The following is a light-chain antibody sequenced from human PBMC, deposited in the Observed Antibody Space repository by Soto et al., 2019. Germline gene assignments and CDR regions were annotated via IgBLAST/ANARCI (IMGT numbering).Light chain of an antibody. V-gene: IGKV2D-29*01. CDR2: EVS. CDR3: MPSIQLPIT. J-gene: IGKJ4*01. CDR1: ESLLYSDGRTY. Sequence: DVVLTQTPRSLSVTPGQPASISCKASESLLYSDGRTYVYWYLQKPGQPPQLLIYEVSNRFSGVPDWFSGSGSGTDFTLKISRVEAEDVGVYYCMPSIQLPITFGGGTNVEIK.